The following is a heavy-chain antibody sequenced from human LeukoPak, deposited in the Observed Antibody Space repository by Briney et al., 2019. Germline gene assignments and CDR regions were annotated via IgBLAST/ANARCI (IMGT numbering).Heavy chain of an antibody. CDR3: ARIPSPKQQLLWFNP. Sequence: PGGALRLSCAASGFTFSSYEMNWVRQAPGKGLEWVSYISSSGSTIYYADSVKGRFTISRDNAKNSLYLQMNSLRAEDTAVYYCARIPSPKQQLLWFNPWGQGTLVTVSS. CDR2: ISSSGSTI. V-gene: IGHV3-48*03. J-gene: IGHJ5*02. CDR1: GFTFSSYE. D-gene: IGHD6-13*01.